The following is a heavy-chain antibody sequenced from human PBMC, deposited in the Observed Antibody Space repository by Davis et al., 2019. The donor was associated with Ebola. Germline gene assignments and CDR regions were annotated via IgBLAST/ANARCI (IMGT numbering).Heavy chain of an antibody. CDR1: GFSFNSYT. Sequence: GGSLRLSCIASGFSFNSYTMNWVSQAPGKGLEWLSYITNGGSTNSYADSVKGRFTVSRDNAKNSLFLQMNSLRDEDTAVYYCARGRWNYAMDYWGLGTLVIVSS. J-gene: IGHJ4*02. CDR2: ITNGGSTN. V-gene: IGHV3-48*02. CDR3: ARGRWNYAMDY. D-gene: IGHD1-7*01.